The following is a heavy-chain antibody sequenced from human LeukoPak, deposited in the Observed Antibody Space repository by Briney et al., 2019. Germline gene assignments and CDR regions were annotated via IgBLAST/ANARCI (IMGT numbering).Heavy chain of an antibody. CDR2: IWYDGSNK. J-gene: IGHJ3*02. Sequence: QPGRSLRLSCAASGFTFSSYGMHWVRQAPGKGLEWVAVIWYDGSNKYYADSVKGRFTISRDNSKNTLYLQMNSLRAEDTAVYYCAKGVFYDSSGYYYGGAACDIWGQGTMVTVSS. V-gene: IGHV3-33*06. D-gene: IGHD3-22*01. CDR1: GFTFSSYG. CDR3: AKGVFYDSSGYYYGGAACDI.